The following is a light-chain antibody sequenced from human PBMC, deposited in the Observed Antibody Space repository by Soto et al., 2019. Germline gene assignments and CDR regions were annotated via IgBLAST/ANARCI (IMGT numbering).Light chain of an antibody. J-gene: IGKJ1*01. Sequence: ETVLTQSPGTVSLSPGDRATLPCRASQSVSSNKLAWYQQKPGHAPRLLIYAASSRATGIPDRFSGSGSGKDFTLTINRLDPEDFALYYCQDYGTSWTFGQGTKVEIK. CDR3: QDYGTSWT. CDR2: AAS. CDR1: QSVSSNK. V-gene: IGKV3-20*01.